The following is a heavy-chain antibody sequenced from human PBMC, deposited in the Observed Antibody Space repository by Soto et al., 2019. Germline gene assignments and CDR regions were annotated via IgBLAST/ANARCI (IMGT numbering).Heavy chain of an antibody. CDR2: IIPIFGTA. CDR1: GGTFSSYA. D-gene: IGHD1-1*01. V-gene: IGHV1-69*13. Sequence: SVKVSCKASGGTFSSYAISWVRQAPGQGLEWMGGIIPIFGTANYAQKFQGRVTITADESTSTAYMELSSLRSEDTAVYYCARDIIRLGTYGTPLRFDPWGQGTLVTV. J-gene: IGHJ5*02. CDR3: ARDIIRLGTYGTPLRFDP.